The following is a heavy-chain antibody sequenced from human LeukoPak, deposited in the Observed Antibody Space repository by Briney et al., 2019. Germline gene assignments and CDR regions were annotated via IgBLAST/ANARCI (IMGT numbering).Heavy chain of an antibody. V-gene: IGHV4-59*01. CDR3: ARRVAVAPTDWFDP. CDR1: GGSISRYY. CDR2: IYYSGST. J-gene: IGHJ5*02. D-gene: IGHD6-19*01. Sequence: SETLSLTCTVSGGSISRYYWSWIRQPPGKGLEWIGYIYYSGSTNYNPSLKSRVTISVDTSKNQFSLKLSSVTAADTAVYYCARRVAVAPTDWFDPWGQGTLVTVSS.